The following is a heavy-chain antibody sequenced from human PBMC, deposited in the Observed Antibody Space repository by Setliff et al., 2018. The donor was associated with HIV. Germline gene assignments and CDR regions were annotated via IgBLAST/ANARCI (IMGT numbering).Heavy chain of an antibody. J-gene: IGHJ3*02. CDR2: ISASGST. D-gene: IGHD3-10*01. CDR1: GGSISSYY. Sequence: PTETLSLTCTVSGGSISSYYWSWIRQPADKALEWIGRISASGSTNYNPSLESRVTISLDTSKNQFSLKLTSVTAADTAVYYCAREGITMVRVVEVAFDIWGQGTMVTVSS. V-gene: IGHV4-4*07. CDR3: AREGITMVRVVEVAFDI.